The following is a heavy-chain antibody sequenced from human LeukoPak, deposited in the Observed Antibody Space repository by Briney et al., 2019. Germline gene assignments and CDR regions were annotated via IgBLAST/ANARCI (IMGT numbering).Heavy chain of an antibody. CDR1: GGTFSSYA. Sequence: SVKVSCKASGGTFSSYAISWVRQAPGQGLEWMGGIIPIFGTANYAQKFQGRVTITADKSTSTAYMELSSLRSEDTAVYYCARGGEDIVVVPAAITWFDPWGQGTLVTVSS. CDR2: IIPIFGTA. D-gene: IGHD2-2*01. J-gene: IGHJ5*02. CDR3: ARGGEDIVVVPAAITWFDP. V-gene: IGHV1-69*06.